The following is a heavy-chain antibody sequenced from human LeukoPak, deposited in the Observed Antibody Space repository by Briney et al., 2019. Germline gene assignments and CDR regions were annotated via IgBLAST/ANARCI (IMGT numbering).Heavy chain of an antibody. Sequence: GGSLRLSCVVSGLSFSTSAMSWVRQAPGKRPAWVSVINGNGGSTEYADSVKGRFTVSRDNSKNTLYLQMNSLRAEDTAVYYCANDPLFDYWGQGTLVTVSS. CDR3: ANDPLFDY. CDR1: GLSFSTSA. J-gene: IGHJ4*02. V-gene: IGHV3-23*01. CDR2: INGNGGST.